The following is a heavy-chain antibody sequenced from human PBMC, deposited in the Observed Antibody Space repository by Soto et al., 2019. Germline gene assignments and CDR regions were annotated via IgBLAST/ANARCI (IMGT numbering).Heavy chain of an antibody. CDR3: ARETSIAAADY. J-gene: IGHJ4*02. V-gene: IGHV1-18*01. D-gene: IGHD6-13*01. Sequence: QVQLVQSGAEVKKPGASVKVSCKASGYTFTSYGISWVRQAPGHGLEWMGWISAYNGNTNYAQKRQGRVTITTDTPTGTAYMAMRSLRAEDTAVYYGARETSIAAADYWGQGPLVTVSS. CDR1: GYTFTSYG. CDR2: ISAYNGNT.